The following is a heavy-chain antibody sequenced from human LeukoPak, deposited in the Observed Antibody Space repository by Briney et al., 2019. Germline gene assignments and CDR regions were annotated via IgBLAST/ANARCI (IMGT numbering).Heavy chain of an antibody. V-gene: IGHV3-74*01. CDR1: GFTFSDFW. Sequence: PGGSLRLSCAASGFTFSDFWMHWVRQVPGKGLECLPQIRYDGNDPYYADSVKGRFTISRDNAKNTLYLQMNSLRAEDTAVYFCVRGTSGWSGLDYWGQGTLVTVSS. CDR2: IRYDGNDP. J-gene: IGHJ4*02. D-gene: IGHD6-19*01. CDR3: VRGTSGWSGLDY.